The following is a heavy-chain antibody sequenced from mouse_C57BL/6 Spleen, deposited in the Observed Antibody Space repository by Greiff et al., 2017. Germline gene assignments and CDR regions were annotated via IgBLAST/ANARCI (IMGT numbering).Heavy chain of an antibody. CDR3: TRMGDSSFAY. Sequence: QVQLQQSGAELVRPGASVTLSCKASGYTFTDYEMHWVKQTPVHGLEWIGAIDPETGGTAYNQKFKGKAILTADKSSSTAYMELRSLTSEDSAVYYCTRMGDSSFAYWGQGTLVTVSA. CDR2: IDPETGGT. J-gene: IGHJ3*01. D-gene: IGHD3-3*01. V-gene: IGHV1-15*01. CDR1: GYTFTDYE.